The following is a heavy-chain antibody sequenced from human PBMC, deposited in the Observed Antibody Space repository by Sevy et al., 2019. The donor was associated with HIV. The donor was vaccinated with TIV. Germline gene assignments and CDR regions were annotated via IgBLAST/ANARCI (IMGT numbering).Heavy chain of an antibody. V-gene: IGHV4-59*08. CDR3: AGENAWGRGYS. CDR1: GGSITSLY. D-gene: IGHD1-26*01. J-gene: IGHJ4*02. CDR2: IYYNGHI. Sequence: SETLSLTCTVSGGSITSLYWNWIRQPPGKGLEWIANIYYNGHINYNPSLPSRVTLSLQTSKNQFSLRLSYVTAAETAMYYCAGENAWGRGYSWGQRTLVTVSS.